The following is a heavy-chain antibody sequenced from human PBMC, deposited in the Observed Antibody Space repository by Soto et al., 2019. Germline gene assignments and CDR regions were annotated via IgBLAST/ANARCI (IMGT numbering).Heavy chain of an antibody. J-gene: IGHJ4*02. Sequence: PETLSLTCAVPGAFIGTNNWCSWVRQPPGKGLEWIGEVYHSGTTNCNPSLKSRVTISIDKSKNQFSLALTSMTTADTALYYCAVPGRGDFDYWSQGTLVTVS. V-gene: IGHV4-4*03. CDR2: VYHSGTT. CDR1: GAFIGTNNW. D-gene: IGHD2-2*01. CDR3: AVPGRGDFDY.